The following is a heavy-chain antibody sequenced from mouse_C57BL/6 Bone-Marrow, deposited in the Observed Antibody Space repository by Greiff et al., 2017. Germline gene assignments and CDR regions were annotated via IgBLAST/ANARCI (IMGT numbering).Heavy chain of an antibody. CDR2: IYPSDSET. CDR3: ARGGMITWNFDV. V-gene: IGHV1-61*01. CDR1: GYTFTSYW. D-gene: IGHD2-4*01. Sequence: QVQLQQPGAELVRPGSSVKLSCKASGYTFTSYWMDWVKQRPGQGLEWIGNIYPSDSETHYNQKFKDKATLTVDKSSSTAYMQLSSLTSEDSAVYYCARGGMITWNFDVWGTGTTVTVSS. J-gene: IGHJ1*03.